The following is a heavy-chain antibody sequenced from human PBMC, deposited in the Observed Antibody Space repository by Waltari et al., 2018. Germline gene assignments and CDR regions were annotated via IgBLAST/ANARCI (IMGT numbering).Heavy chain of an antibody. CDR3: ARDRSGTINSFDP. Sequence: QLQLQESGPRLVKPAETLSLTCTVSCDSVGIGPSFWDWIRQPPGKGLEWLGSMFYIGTTYHNSSLKSRVTISVETAKNQVALQLKSVTAADTAVYFCARDRSGTINSFDPWGRGTLVTVSS. CDR2: MFYIGTT. J-gene: IGHJ5*02. CDR1: CDSVGIGPSF. V-gene: IGHV4-39*07. D-gene: IGHD1-26*01.